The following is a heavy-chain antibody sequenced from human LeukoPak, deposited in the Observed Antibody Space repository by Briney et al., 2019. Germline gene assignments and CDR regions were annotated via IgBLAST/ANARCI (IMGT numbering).Heavy chain of an antibody. D-gene: IGHD3-3*01. CDR3: ARDLFPLVTNFGVLSYFNY. Sequence: GGSLRLSCAASGFTFSSYYMSWVRQAPGKGLEWVSNINKDGNEKYYVDSVNGRFTISRDNAKNSLFLQMNTLRVEDTAVYYCARDLFPLVTNFGVLSYFNYWGQEPWSPSPQ. CDR2: INKDGNEK. J-gene: IGHJ4*01. CDR1: GFTFSSYY. V-gene: IGHV3-7*01.